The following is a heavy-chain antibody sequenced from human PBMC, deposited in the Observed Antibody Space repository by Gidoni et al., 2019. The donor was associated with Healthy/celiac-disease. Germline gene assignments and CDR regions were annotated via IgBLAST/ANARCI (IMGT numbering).Heavy chain of an antibody. Sequence: EVQLVESGGGLVKPGGSLRLSCAASGFTFSSYSMNWVRQAPGKGLEWVSSISSSSSYIYYADSVKGRFTISRDNAKNSLYLQMNSLRAEDTAVYYCARDRAVAGTNYYYGMDVWGQGTTVTVSS. D-gene: IGHD6-19*01. J-gene: IGHJ6*02. CDR3: ARDRAVAGTNYYYGMDV. V-gene: IGHV3-21*01. CDR2: ISSSSSYI. CDR1: GFTFSSYS.